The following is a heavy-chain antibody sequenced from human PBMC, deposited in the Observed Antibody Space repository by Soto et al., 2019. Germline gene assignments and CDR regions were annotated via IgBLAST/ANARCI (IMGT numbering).Heavy chain of an antibody. V-gene: IGHV3-23*01. Sequence: VQLLESGGGLVQPGGSLRLSCAASGFTFSSYAMSWVRQAPGKGLEWVSAISGSGGSTYYADSVKGRFTISRDNSKNTLYLQMNSLRAEDTAVYHCAKVGVVGVHIDYWGQGTLVTVSS. D-gene: IGHD2-15*01. CDR1: GFTFSSYA. CDR2: ISGSGGST. J-gene: IGHJ4*02. CDR3: AKVGVVGVHIDY.